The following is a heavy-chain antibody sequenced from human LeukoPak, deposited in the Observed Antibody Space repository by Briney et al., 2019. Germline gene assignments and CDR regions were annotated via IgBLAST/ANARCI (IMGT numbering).Heavy chain of an antibody. D-gene: IGHD3-10*01. CDR1: GGSFSGYY. V-gene: IGHV4-34*01. CDR2: INHSGST. CDR3: ARGQLLWFRELSPSFDY. J-gene: IGHJ4*02. Sequence: PSETLSLTRAVYGGSFSGYYWSWIRQPPGKGLEWIGEINHSGSTNYNPSLKSRVTISVDTSKNQFSLKLSSVTAADTAVYYCARGQLLWFRELSPSFDYWGQGTLVTVSS.